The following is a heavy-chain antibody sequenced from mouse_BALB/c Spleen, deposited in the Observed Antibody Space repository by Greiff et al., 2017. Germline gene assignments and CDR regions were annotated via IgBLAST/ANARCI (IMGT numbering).Heavy chain of an antibody. CDR2: IDPENGNT. D-gene: IGHD1-1*01. J-gene: IGHJ3*01. CDR1: GFNIKDYY. V-gene: IGHV14-1*02. CDR3: ARSGDYGSRIAY. Sequence: VQLQQSGAELVRPGALVKLSCKASGFNIKDYYMHWVKQRPEQGLEWIGWIDPENGNTIYDPKFQGKASITADTSSNTAYLQLSSLTSEDTAVYYCARSGDYGSRIAYWGQGTLVTVSA.